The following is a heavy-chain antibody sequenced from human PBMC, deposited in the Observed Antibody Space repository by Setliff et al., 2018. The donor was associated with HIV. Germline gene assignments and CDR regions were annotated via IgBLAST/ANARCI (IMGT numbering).Heavy chain of an antibody. J-gene: IGHJ4*02. V-gene: IGHV3-7*01. Sequence: GGSLRLSCAASGFSFRTYWMSWVRQAPGKGLEWVANIKQDGSEKNYMDSVKGRFTISRDNAKNLLYLQMNSLRVEDTAAYYCARDLAEMDFFDSWGQGTLVTVSS. CDR1: GFSFRTYW. CDR2: IKQDGSEK. CDR3: ARDLAEMDFFDS.